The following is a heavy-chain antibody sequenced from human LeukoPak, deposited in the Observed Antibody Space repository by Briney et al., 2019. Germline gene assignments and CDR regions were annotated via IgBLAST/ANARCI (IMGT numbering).Heavy chain of an antibody. CDR2: IYHSGST. Sequence: PSETLSLTCAVSGGSISSSNWWSWVRQPPGKGLEWIGEIYHSGSTNYNPSLKSRVTISVDKSKNQFSLKLSSVTAADTAVYYCARDQSSSGWNNWFDPWGQGTLVTVSS. CDR3: ARDQSSSGWNNWFDP. CDR1: GGSISSSNW. D-gene: IGHD6-19*01. J-gene: IGHJ5*02. V-gene: IGHV4-4*02.